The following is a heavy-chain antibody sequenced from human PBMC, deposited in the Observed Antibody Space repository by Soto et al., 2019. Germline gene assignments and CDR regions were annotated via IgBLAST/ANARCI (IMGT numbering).Heavy chain of an antibody. V-gene: IGHV3-23*01. CDR3: ATQNFDY. CDR1: GFTFSSYA. Sequence: EVQLLESGGGLIQPGGSLRLSCAASGFTFSSYAMSWVRQISGKGLEWVSTIRSSGGGTYYADSVKGRFTISRDNSKNTLYLQMDSLRAEDTALYYCATQNFDYWGQGILVTVSS. J-gene: IGHJ4*02. CDR2: IRSSGGGT.